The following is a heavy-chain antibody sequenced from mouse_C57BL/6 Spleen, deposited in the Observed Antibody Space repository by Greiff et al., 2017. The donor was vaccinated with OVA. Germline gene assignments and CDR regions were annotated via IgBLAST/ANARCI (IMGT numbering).Heavy chain of an antibody. V-gene: IGHV5-9-1*02. CDR1: GFTFSSYA. D-gene: IGHD1-1*01. Sequence: VQLKESGEGLVKPGGSLKLSCAASGFTFSSYAMSWVRQTPEKRLEWVAYISSGGDYLYYADTVKGRFTISRDNARNTLYLQMSSLKSEDTAMYYCTRGAYYGSSHYWYFDVWGTGTTVTVSS. CDR2: ISSGGDYL. CDR3: TRGAYYGSSHYWYFDV. J-gene: IGHJ1*03.